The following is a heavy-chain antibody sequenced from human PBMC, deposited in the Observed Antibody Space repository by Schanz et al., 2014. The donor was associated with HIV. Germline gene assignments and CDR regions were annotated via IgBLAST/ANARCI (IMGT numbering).Heavy chain of an antibody. J-gene: IGHJ6*02. CDR2: TSYDGTKK. D-gene: IGHD3-22*01. CDR1: GFPFNSYG. Sequence: QVQLVESGGGVVQPGRSLKLSCVASGFPFNSYGMHWVRQAPGKGLEWGAVTSYDGTKKHYADSVKGRFTISRDNSKNSLYLVIKSLRAEDAAVYYCAKDRNYYESKYRGKGNYYYYYGMDVWGQGTTVTVSS. V-gene: IGHV3-30*18. CDR3: AKDRNYYESKYRGKGNYYYYYGMDV.